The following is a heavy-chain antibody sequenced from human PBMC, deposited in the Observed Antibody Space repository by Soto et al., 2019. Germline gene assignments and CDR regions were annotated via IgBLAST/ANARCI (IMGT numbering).Heavy chain of an antibody. CDR1: GFTFSSYG. CDR3: ARGRGSYLTDYSFYGMDV. CDR2: IWYDGSNK. Sequence: GGSLRLSCAASGFTFSSYGMHWVCQAPGKGLEWVAVIWYDGSNKYYADSVKGRFTISRDNSKNTLYLQMNSLRAEDTAVYYCARGRGSYLTDYSFYGMDVWGQGTTVTVSS. D-gene: IGHD1-26*01. V-gene: IGHV3-33*01. J-gene: IGHJ6*02.